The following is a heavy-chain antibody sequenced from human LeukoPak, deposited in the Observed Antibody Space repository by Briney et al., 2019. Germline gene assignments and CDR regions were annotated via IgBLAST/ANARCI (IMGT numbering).Heavy chain of an antibody. CDR3: AKDFLYCTGGSCYFDH. CDR2: ISDSGGST. CDR1: GFTFSSYS. D-gene: IGHD2-15*01. J-gene: IGHJ4*02. Sequence: GGSLRLSCAASGFTFSSYSMNWVRQAPGKGLEWVSGISDSGGSTYYADSVKGRFTISRDNSKNTLYLQMNSLRAEDTAIYYCAKDFLYCTGGSCYFDHWGQGTLVTVSS. V-gene: IGHV3-23*01.